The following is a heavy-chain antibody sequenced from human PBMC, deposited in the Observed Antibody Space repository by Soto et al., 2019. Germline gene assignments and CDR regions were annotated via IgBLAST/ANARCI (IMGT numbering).Heavy chain of an antibody. J-gene: IGHJ4*02. Sequence: SATLSLTCAVYARSFSGYSWNWFRQPPGKGLEWIGEINHGGTTSYSPSLKSRVTLSVDASKNQFSLKLTSVTAADTAIYYCASTEKDCSGGSCQSRCFDYWGQGTLVTVS. CDR1: ARSFSGYS. CDR3: ASTEKDCSGGSCQSRCFDY. V-gene: IGHV4-34*01. CDR2: INHGGTT. D-gene: IGHD2-15*01.